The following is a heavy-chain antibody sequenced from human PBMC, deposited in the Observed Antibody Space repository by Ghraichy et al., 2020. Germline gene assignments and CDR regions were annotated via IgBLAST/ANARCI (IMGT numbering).Heavy chain of an antibody. CDR1: GYTFTSYY. V-gene: IGHV1-46*01. CDR3: ARYPTVTSSGYYYGMDV. Sequence: ASVKVSCKASGYTFTSYYMHWVRQAPGQGLEWMGIINPSGGSTSYAQKFQGRVTMTRDTSTSTVYMELSSLRSEDTAVYYCARYPTVTSSGYYYGMDVWGQGTTVTVSS. J-gene: IGHJ6*02. D-gene: IGHD4-11*01. CDR2: INPSGGST.